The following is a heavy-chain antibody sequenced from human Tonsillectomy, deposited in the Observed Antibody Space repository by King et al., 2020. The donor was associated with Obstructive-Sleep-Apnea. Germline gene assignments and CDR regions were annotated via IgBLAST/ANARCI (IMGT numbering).Heavy chain of an antibody. CDR2: IYYSGST. D-gene: IGHD3-10*01. J-gene: IGHJ4*02. Sequence: QLQESGPGLVKPSETLLLTCTVSGGFLSSTTYYWGWIRQPPGKGLQWSGNIYYSGSTYYHPSLKSRVTISIDTSKNQFSLKLTSVTAADTAVYYCARGPSARGSGSFDGWGQGALVTVSS. CDR1: GGFLSSTTYY. V-gene: IGHV4-39*07. CDR3: ARGPSARGSGSFDG.